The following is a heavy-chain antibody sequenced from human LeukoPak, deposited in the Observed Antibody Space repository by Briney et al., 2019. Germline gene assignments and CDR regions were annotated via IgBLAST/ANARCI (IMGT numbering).Heavy chain of an antibody. Sequence: PSETLSLTCTVCGGSISSRSYYCSWIRQPPGKGLEWIGSIYYSGSSYYNPSLKSRVTISMDTSKNQISLNLTSVTAADTAVYYCARLCVQEYFDYWGQGTLVTVSS. J-gene: IGHJ4*02. V-gene: IGHV4-39*01. CDR3: ARLCVQEYFDY. CDR2: IYYSGSS. D-gene: IGHD1-1*01. CDR1: GGSISSRSYY.